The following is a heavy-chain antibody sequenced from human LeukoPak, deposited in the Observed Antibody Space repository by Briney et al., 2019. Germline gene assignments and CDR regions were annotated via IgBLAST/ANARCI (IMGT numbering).Heavy chain of an antibody. D-gene: IGHD2-15*01. Sequence: ASVKVSCKASGYTFTSYYMHWVRQAPGQGLEWMGLINPDSGGANYAQKFQGRVTMTRDTSISTAYMELSRLRSDDTAVYYCARGTDCSSGSCLDYWGQGTLVTVSS. J-gene: IGHJ4*02. CDR1: GYTFTSYY. V-gene: IGHV1-2*06. CDR3: ARGTDCSSGSCLDY. CDR2: INPDSGGA.